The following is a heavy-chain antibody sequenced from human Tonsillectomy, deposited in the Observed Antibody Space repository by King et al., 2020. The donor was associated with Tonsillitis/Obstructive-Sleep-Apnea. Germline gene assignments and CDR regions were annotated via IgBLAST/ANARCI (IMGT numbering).Heavy chain of an antibody. V-gene: IGHV4-31*03. Sequence: QLQLQESGPGLVKPSQTLSLTCTVSGGSISSGGYYWSWIRQHPGEGLEWIGYIYFSGSTYYNPSLKSRVTISVDTSKNQFSLKLSSVTAAETAVYYCARVSPYYYDSSGYYDYWGQGTLVTVSS. CDR3: ARVSPYYYDSSGYYDY. D-gene: IGHD3-22*01. J-gene: IGHJ4*02. CDR2: IYFSGST. CDR1: GGSISSGGYY.